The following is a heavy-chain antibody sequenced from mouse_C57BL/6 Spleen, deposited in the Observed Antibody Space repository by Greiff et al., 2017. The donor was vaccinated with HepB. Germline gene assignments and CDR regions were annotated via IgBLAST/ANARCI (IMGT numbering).Heavy chain of an antibody. D-gene: IGHD2-1*01. V-gene: IGHV1-50*01. CDR3: ARRDGNYDWYFDV. Sequence: VKLQQPGAELVKPGASVKLSCKASGYTFTSYWMQWVKQRPGQGLEWIGEIDPSDSYTNYNQKFKGKATLTVDTSSSTAYMQLSSLTSEDSAVYYCARRDGNYDWYFDVWGTGTTVTVSS. J-gene: IGHJ1*03. CDR2: IDPSDSYT. CDR1: GYTFTSYW.